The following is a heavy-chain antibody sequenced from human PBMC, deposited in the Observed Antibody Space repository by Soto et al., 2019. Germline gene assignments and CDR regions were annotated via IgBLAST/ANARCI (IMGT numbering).Heavy chain of an antibody. CDR3: ARESFYYDTSGFYYCCCDP. J-gene: IGHJ5*02. Sequence: QVQLQESGPGLVKPSQTLALTCTVSGGSISSGDYYWSWIRQHPGKGLEWIGYIYYSGGSYYNPFLQGRVTLSVDTSKTLYPLKLSSLPAADTTVYYWARESFYYDTSGFYYCCCDPWCQGTLVTVSS. V-gene: IGHV4-31*03. CDR2: IYYSGGS. CDR1: GGSISSGDYY. D-gene: IGHD3-22*01.